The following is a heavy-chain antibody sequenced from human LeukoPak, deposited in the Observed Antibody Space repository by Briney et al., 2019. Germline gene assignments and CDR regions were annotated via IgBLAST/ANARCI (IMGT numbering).Heavy chain of an antibody. CDR3: AKNKGVPAALPFDP. CDR1: GFTFSNYA. D-gene: IGHD2-2*01. V-gene: IGHV3-23*01. J-gene: IGHJ5*01. Sequence: GGSLRLSCAASGFTFSNYAMSCVRQAPGKGLECVSTISGRGVSTYYADSVTGRFTISRDNSKNTLYLQMNSLRAEDTAVYYCAKNKGVPAALPFDPWGQGTLVTVPS. CDR2: ISGRGVST.